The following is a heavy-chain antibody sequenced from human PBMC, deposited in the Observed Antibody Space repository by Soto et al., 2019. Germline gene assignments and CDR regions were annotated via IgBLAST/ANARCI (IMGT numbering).Heavy chain of an antibody. J-gene: IGHJ4*02. CDR1: GYAFTGYY. D-gene: IGHD3-22*01. Sequence: ASVKVSCKASGYAFTGYYMHWVRQAPGQGLEWMGWINPNSGGTNYAQKFQGRVTMTRDTSISTAYMELSRLRSDDTAVYYCARNYDRSGYSIDYWGQGTLVTV. CDR2: INPNSGGT. V-gene: IGHV1-2*02. CDR3: ARNYDRSGYSIDY.